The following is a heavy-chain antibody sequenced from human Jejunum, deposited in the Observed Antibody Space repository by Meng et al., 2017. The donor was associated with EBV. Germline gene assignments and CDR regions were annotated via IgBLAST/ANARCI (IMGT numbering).Heavy chain of an antibody. J-gene: IGHJ4*02. CDR3: ARSSGGVVADYFDY. D-gene: IGHD3-16*02. CDR1: ACTFSYCA. CDR2: VIPIFATA. V-gene: IGHV1-69*06. Sequence: QGHLWRAGAGGTKPGSSVKVSVKGSACTFSYCAVSWVRQEPGQGLEWMGGVIPIFATANYAQRFQSRVTITADKSTSTAYMELRSLRSEDTAVYYCARSSGGVVADYFDYWGQGTLVTVSS.